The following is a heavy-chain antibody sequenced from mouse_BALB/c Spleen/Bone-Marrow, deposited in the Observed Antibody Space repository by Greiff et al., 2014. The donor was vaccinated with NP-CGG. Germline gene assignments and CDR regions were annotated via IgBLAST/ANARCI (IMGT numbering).Heavy chain of an antibody. CDR2: INPYNDGT. J-gene: IGHJ3*01. D-gene: IGHD2-4*01. CDR3: AREGSTMITTEAWFAY. CDR1: GYTFTSYV. Sequence: VQLQQPGPELVKPGASVKMSCKASGYTFTSYVMHWVKQKPGQGLEWIGYINPYNDGTKYNEKFKGKATLTSDKSSGTAYMELSSLTSEDSAVYYCAREGSTMITTEAWFAYWGQGTLVTVSA. V-gene: IGHV1-14*01.